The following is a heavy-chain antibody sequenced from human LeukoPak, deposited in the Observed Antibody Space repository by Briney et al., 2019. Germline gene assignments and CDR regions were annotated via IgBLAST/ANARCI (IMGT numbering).Heavy chain of an antibody. J-gene: IGHJ3*02. CDR3: ARDQSPYSSGYNAFDI. Sequence: GASVKVSCKASGGTFSSYAISWVRQAPGQGLEWMGGIIPIFGTANYAQKFQGRVTITADESTSTAYMELSSLRSEDTAVYYCARDQSPYSSGYNAFDIWGQGTMVTVSS. V-gene: IGHV1-69*01. D-gene: IGHD6-19*01. CDR1: GGTFSSYA. CDR2: IIPIFGTA.